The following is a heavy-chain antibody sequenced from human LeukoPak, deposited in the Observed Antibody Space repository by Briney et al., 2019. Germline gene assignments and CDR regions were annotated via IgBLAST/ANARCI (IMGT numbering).Heavy chain of an antibody. Sequence: GGSLRLSCEASGFTFRRYAMNWVRQAPGKGLEWVASIGGTGSIIYYGDSVSGRFTISRDNAKNSLHLHMVNLRAEDTGVYYCARENGRGAAAATDYWGQGTLVAVSS. CDR3: ARENGRGAAAATDY. V-gene: IGHV3-48*03. J-gene: IGHJ4*02. CDR2: IGGTGSII. CDR1: GFTFRRYA. D-gene: IGHD2-2*01.